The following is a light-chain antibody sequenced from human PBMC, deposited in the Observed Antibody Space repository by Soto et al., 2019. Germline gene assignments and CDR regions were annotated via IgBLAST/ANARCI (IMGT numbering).Light chain of an antibody. CDR1: QSVSSY. V-gene: IGKV3-11*01. CDR3: QQRSNWPRT. J-gene: IGKJ1*01. Sequence: EIVWTQSPATLSFSPVERATLSCRASQSVSSYLAWYQQENGQAPRXXIYDASNRATGIPARFSGSGYGTDFNLTISSLETEDFAVYYCQQRSNWPRTFGQGTKVDIK. CDR2: DAS.